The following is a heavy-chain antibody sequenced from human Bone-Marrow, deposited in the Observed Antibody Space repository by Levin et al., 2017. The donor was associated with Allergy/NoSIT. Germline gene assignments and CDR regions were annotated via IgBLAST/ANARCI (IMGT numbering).Heavy chain of an antibody. V-gene: IGHV1-69*01. CDR2: IIPMFGTP. CDR3: ATTNTAKVDDLVY. D-gene: IGHD5-18*01. CDR1: GGTFNSYV. Sequence: KISCKASGGTFNSYVFTWVRQAPGQGLQWMGGIIPMFGTPNYAQNFQGRVSIVADGSTRTAYMELSSLKSDDTAVYYCATTNTAKVDDLVYWGQGTLVTVSS. J-gene: IGHJ4*02.